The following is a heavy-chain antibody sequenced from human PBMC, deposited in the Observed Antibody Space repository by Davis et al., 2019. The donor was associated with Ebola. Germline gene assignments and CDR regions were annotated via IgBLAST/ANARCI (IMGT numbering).Heavy chain of an antibody. Sequence: ASVKVSCKASGYTFTGYYMHWVRQAPGQGLEWMGWINPNSGGTNYAQKFQGRVTMTRDTSISTAYMELSRLRSDDTAVYYCARSRWEQFLGDYWGQGTLVTVSS. V-gene: IGHV1-2*02. CDR3: ARSRWEQFLGDY. CDR1: GYTFTGYY. J-gene: IGHJ4*02. CDR2: INPNSGGT. D-gene: IGHD1-26*01.